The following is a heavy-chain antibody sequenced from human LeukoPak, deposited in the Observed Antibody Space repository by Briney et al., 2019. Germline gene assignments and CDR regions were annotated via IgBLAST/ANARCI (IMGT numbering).Heavy chain of an antibody. D-gene: IGHD2-15*01. Sequence: GGSLRLSCAASAFTFSRYDMTWARQAPGKGLEWVSAIRSSGGSTDYADSVKGRFTISRDNSKNILYLQMNSLRAQHTAIYYCPPKIGECSSVSCYLDYWGQGTLVTVSS. CDR2: IRSSGGST. CDR3: PPKIGECSSVSCYLDY. V-gene: IGHV3-23*01. CDR1: AFTFSRYD. J-gene: IGHJ4*02.